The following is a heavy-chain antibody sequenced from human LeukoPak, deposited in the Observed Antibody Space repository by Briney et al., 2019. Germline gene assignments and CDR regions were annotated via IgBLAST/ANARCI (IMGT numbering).Heavy chain of an antibody. CDR3: ARAYGSGFLDY. V-gene: IGHV3-30*14. CDR1: GFTFSSYA. CDR2: ISYDGSNK. J-gene: IGHJ4*02. Sequence: GGSLXLSCAASGFTFSSYAMHWVRQAPGKGLEWVAVISYDGSNKYYADSVKGRFTISRDNSKNTLYLQMNSLRAEDTAVYYCARAYGSGFLDYWGQGTLVTVSS. D-gene: IGHD3-10*01.